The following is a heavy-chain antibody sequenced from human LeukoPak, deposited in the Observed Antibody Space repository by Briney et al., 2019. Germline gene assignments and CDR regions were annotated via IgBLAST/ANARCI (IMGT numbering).Heavy chain of an antibody. V-gene: IGHV3-74*01. D-gene: IGHD3-22*01. Sequence: PGGSLRLSCEASEFTFSSYWRHWVRQAPGKGLVWVSRINSDGRPTIYADSVKGRFTISRDNAKNTLYLQMNSLRAEDTAVYYCAREGYYDSSGYSIRFSYWGQGTLVTVSS. CDR2: INSDGRPT. CDR3: AREGYYDSSGYSIRFSY. J-gene: IGHJ4*02. CDR1: EFTFSSYW.